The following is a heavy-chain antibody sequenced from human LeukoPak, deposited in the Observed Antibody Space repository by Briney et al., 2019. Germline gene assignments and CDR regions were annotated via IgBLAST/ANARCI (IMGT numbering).Heavy chain of an antibody. D-gene: IGHD4-17*01. CDR3: ARGEDGTGDYRPTYFDS. J-gene: IGHJ4*02. CDR1: GGSFSDYF. V-gene: IGHV4-34*01. Sequence: SETLSLTCAVYGGSFSDYFWNWIRQPPGKGLEWIGEINHGGGTRYNPSLKSRATISVDTSKKQFSLNLTSVTAADTAVYYCARGEDGTGDYRPTYFDSWGQGTLVTVSS. CDR2: INHGGGT.